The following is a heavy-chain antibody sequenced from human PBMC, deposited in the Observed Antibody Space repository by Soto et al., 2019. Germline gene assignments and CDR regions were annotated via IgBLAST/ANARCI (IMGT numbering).Heavy chain of an antibody. CDR1: GFTFDDYA. Sequence: EVQLVESGGCLVQPGRSLRLSCAASGFTFDDYAMHWVRQAPGKGLEWVSGISWNSGSIGYAVSVKGRFTISRDNAKNSLYLQMNSLRAEDTAVYYCAKALKDGLPYSTFDYWGQGTLVTVSS. V-gene: IGHV3-9*01. J-gene: IGHJ4*02. CDR2: ISWNSGSI. D-gene: IGHD4-4*01. CDR3: AKALKDGLPYSTFDY.